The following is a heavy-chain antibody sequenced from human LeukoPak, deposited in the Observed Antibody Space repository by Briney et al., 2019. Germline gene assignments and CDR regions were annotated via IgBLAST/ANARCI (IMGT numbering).Heavy chain of an antibody. CDR1: GGTFSSYA. CDR2: IIPIFGTA. Sequence: ASVKVSCKASGGTFSSYAISWVRQAPGQGLEWMGGIIPIFGTANYAQKFQGRVTITADKSTSTAYMELSSLRSEDTAVYYCARRYCSGGSCYAPSLNWFDPWGQGTLVTVSS. CDR3: ARRYCSGGSCYAPSLNWFDP. V-gene: IGHV1-69*06. J-gene: IGHJ5*02. D-gene: IGHD2-15*01.